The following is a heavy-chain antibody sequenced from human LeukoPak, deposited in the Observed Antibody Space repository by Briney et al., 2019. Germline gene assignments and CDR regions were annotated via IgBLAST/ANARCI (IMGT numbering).Heavy chain of an antibody. V-gene: IGHV4-39*07. CDR2: IYSNGNT. CDR1: GGSISSTGHY. J-gene: IGHJ4*02. D-gene: IGHD4-17*01. CDR3: ARSATVTTGYFDY. Sequence: SETLSLSCSVSGGSISSTGHYWGWIRQSPEKGLDWIGSIYSNGNTYYNPSVKSRVTMSVDTSKNQFSLKLTSMTAAETAVYYCARSATVTTGYFDYWGQGALVTVSS.